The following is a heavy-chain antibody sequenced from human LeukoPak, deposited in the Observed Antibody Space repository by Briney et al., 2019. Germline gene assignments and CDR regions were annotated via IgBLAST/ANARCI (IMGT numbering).Heavy chain of an antibody. V-gene: IGHV3-30*01. J-gene: IGHJ4*02. D-gene: IGHD3-22*01. CDR2: ISYDGSNK. CDR1: GFTFSSYA. Sequence: PGRYLRLSCAASGFTFSSYAMHWVRQAPGKGLEWVAVISYDGSNKYYADSVKGRFTISRDNSKNTLYLQMNSLRAEDTAVYYCARESRTADSSGYPLYFDYWGQGTLVTVSS. CDR3: ARESRTADSSGYPLYFDY.